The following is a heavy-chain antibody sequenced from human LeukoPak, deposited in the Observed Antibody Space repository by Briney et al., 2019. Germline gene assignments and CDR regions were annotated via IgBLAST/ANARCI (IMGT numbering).Heavy chain of an antibody. D-gene: IGHD3-22*01. Sequence: SVKVSCKASGGIFSSYGISWVRQAPGQGLEWMGGIIPILDTANYAQKFQGRVTITADESTSTAYMELRSLRSDDTAVYYCARGPHERSGYPDDWGQGTLVTVSS. CDR1: GGIFSSYG. V-gene: IGHV1-69*13. J-gene: IGHJ4*02. CDR3: ARGPHERSGYPDD. CDR2: IIPILDTA.